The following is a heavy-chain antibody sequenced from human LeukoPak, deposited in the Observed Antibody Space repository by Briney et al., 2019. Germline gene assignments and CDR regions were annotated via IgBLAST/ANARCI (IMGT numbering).Heavy chain of an antibody. CDR3: ARDFGDYGIDY. CDR1: GITFRSYV. J-gene: IGHJ4*02. Sequence: GGSLRLSCAASGITFRSYVVHWVRQAPDKGLEWVALISHNGRNQYYADSVRGRFTISRDNYKNTLFLQMNSLKFEDTAIYYCARDFGDYGIDYRGRGTLVTVSS. V-gene: IGHV3-30*04. CDR2: ISHNGRNQ. D-gene: IGHD4-17*01.